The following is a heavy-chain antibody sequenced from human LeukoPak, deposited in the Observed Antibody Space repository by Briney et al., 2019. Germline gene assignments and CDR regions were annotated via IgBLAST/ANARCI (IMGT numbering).Heavy chain of an antibody. CDR1: GFTFSSYA. CDR3: AREILSCSGPSCYGFDY. J-gene: IGHJ4*02. Sequence: GRSLRLSCAASGFTFSSYAMHWVRQAPGKGLEWVANIKQDGNEKYYVDSVRGRFTISRDYAKNSLYLQMNSLRAEDTAVYYCAREILSCSGPSCYGFDYWGQGTLVTVSS. D-gene: IGHD2-2*01. CDR2: IKQDGNEK. V-gene: IGHV3-7*01.